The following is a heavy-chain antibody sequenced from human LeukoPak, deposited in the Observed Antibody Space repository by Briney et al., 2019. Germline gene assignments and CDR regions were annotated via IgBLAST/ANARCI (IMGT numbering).Heavy chain of an antibody. D-gene: IGHD1/OR15-1a*01. CDR2: ISSSSSYI. CDR3: ARGPRNNAFDV. J-gene: IGHJ3*01. CDR1: GFTFSSYS. V-gene: IGHV3-21*04. Sequence: GGSLRLSCAASGFTFSSYSMNWVRQAPGKGLEWVSSISSSSSYIYYADSVKGRFTISRDNAKNSLYLQMNSLRVEDTAVYYCARGPRNNAFDVWGQGTMVTVSS.